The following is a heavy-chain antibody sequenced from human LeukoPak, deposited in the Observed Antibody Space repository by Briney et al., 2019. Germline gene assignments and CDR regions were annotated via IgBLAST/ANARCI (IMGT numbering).Heavy chain of an antibody. CDR2: IWYDGSNK. V-gene: IGHV3-33*06. D-gene: IGHD3-22*01. CDR1: GFTFSSYG. J-gene: IGHJ3*02. CDR3: AKAGPYDSSGYYFGNDAFDI. Sequence: GGSLRLSCAASGFTFSSYGMHWVRQVPGKGLEWVAVIWYDGSNKYYADSVKGRFTISRDNSKNTLYLQMNSLRAEDTAVYYCAKAGPYDSSGYYFGNDAFDIWGQGTMVTGSS.